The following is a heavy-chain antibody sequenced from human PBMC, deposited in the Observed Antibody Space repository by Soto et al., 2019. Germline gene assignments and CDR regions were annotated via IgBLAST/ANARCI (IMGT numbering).Heavy chain of an antibody. J-gene: IGHJ6*02. CDR2: IYYSGST. V-gene: IGHV4-39*01. Sequence: SETLSLTCTVSGGSISSSSYYWGWIRQPPGKGLEWIGSIYYSGSTYYNPSLKSRVTISVDTSKNQFSLKLSSVTAADTAVYYCAREIGYCSGGSCYSRAAYYYYYGMDVWGQGTTVTVSS. D-gene: IGHD2-15*01. CDR3: AREIGYCSGGSCYSRAAYYYYYGMDV. CDR1: GGSISSSSYY.